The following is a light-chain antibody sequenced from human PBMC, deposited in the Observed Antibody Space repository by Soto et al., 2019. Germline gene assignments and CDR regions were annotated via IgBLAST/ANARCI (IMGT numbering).Light chain of an antibody. V-gene: IGKV3-11*01. J-gene: IGKJ5*01. CDR2: DAS. CDR1: QSVSSY. CDR3: QQRSIWPLT. Sequence: EVVLTQSPATLSLSPGDRATLSCRASQSVSSYFAWYQQKPGQAPRLLIYDASNRATGIPARFSGSGSGTDFTLTISSLEAEAFAVYYCQQRSIWPLTFGQGTRLEIK.